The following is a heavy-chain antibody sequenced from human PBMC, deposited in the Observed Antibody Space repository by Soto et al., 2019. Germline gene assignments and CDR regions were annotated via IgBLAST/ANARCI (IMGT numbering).Heavy chain of an antibody. V-gene: IGHV3-15*01. CDR1: GFTFSNAW. D-gene: IGHD3-16*02. CDR3: TTASFFYYYGMDV. J-gene: IGHJ6*02. CDR2: IKSKTDGGTT. Sequence: GGSLRLSCAASGFTFSNAWMSWVRQAPGKGLEWVGRIKSKTDGGTTDYAAPVKGRFTISRDDSKNTLYLQMNSLKTEDTAVYYCTTASFFYYYGMDVWGQGTTVTVS.